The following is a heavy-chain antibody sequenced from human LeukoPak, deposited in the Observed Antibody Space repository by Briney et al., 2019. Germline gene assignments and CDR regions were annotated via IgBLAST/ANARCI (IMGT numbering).Heavy chain of an antibody. J-gene: IGHJ4*02. D-gene: IGHD3-3*01. V-gene: IGHV3-43*02. CDR1: GFTFSVAA. CDR3: AKDLDVLRFFAFDY. CDR2: ISGDGFIT. Sequence: GGSLRLSCAASGFTFSVAAMTWVRQAPGKGLEWVSLISGDGFITYYADSVKGRLTISRDNSKNSLFLQMNSLRTEDTALYYCAKDLDVLRFFAFDYWGQGTLVTVSS.